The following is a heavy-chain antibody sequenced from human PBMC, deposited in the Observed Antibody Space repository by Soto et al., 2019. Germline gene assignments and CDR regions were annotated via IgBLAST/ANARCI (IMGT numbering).Heavy chain of an antibody. V-gene: IGHV3-74*01. CDR3: ARDFRSSPGY. CDR2: ISPDGTTT. D-gene: IGHD6-6*01. Sequence: SGGSPRLSCAASGFTFSSFWMFWVRQAPEKGLVWISRISPDGTTTNYADSVKGRFTISRDNAKNTVYLQMNSLRAEDTAIYYCARDFRSSPGYWGQGALVTVSS. CDR1: GFTFSSFW. J-gene: IGHJ4*02.